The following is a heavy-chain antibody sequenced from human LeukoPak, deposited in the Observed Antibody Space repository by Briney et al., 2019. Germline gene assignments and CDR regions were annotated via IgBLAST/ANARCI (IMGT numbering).Heavy chain of an antibody. CDR1: GYSVTSYW. CDR3: ARGSIVGATRNYFDY. D-gene: IGHD1-26*01. CDR2: IYPGDSDT. Sequence: GESLKISCKGSGYSVTSYWIGWVRQMPGKGLEWMGIIYPGDSDTRYSPSFQGQVTISADKSISTAYLQRSNLKASDTAMYYCARGSIVGATRNYFDYWGQGTLVTVSS. V-gene: IGHV5-51*01. J-gene: IGHJ4*02.